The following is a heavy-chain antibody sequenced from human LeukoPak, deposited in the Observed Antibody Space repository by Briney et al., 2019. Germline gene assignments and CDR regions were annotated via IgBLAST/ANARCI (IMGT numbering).Heavy chain of an antibody. V-gene: IGHV3-21*01. J-gene: IGHJ6*03. CDR3: ATSGGFVLPNAITGNWYMDV. D-gene: IGHD2-2*01. CDR1: GFTFSDYS. CDR2: ITSAGGYT. Sequence: PGGSLRLSCGASGFTFSDYSMNWVRQAPGKGLAWVASITSAGGYTYYADSVKGRFTISRDNAQNSLFLQMNSLSAEDTAVYFCATSGGFVLPNAITGNWYMDVWGRGTSVTVSS.